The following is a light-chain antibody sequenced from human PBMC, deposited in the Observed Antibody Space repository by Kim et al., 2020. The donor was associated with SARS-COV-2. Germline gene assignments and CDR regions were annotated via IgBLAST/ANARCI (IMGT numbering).Light chain of an antibody. J-gene: IGLJ3*02. V-gene: IGLV3-21*04. CDR3: QVWDTSSDHSV. CDR2: YDS. CDR1: NIGSKS. Sequence: APGKTARITCGGDNIGSKSVHWYQQRPGQAPVVVMYYDSDRPSGIPERLSGSNSGNTATLTISRVEAGDEADYYCQVWDTSSDHSVFGGGTQLTVL.